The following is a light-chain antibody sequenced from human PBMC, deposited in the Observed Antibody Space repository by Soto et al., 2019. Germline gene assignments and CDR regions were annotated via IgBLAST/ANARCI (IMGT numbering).Light chain of an antibody. Sequence: DIQMTQSPSSLSAPVGDRVSISCRASQDIEKWLAWFQQKPGKATKLLISAASTLQNGVSSRFSGIVSGTDFTLTIQSLQPYDMGTYNCQQASSFPHTNGLGTKREIK. CDR1: QDIEKW. J-gene: IGKJ2*01. V-gene: IGKV1-12*01. CDR3: QQASSFPHT. CDR2: AAS.